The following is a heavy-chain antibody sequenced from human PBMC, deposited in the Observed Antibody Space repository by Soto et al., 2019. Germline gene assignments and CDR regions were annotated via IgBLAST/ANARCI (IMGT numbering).Heavy chain of an antibody. J-gene: IGHJ4*02. CDR3: ARTRWSIKWGVDY. V-gene: IGHV4-34*01. CDR2: INHSGST. D-gene: IGHD7-27*01. CDR1: GGSFSGYY. Sequence: SETLSLTCAVYGGSFSGYYWSWIRQPPGKGLEWIGEINHSGSTNYNPSLKSRVTISVDTSKNQFSLKLSSVTAADTAVYYCARTRWSIKWGVDYWGQGTLVTVS.